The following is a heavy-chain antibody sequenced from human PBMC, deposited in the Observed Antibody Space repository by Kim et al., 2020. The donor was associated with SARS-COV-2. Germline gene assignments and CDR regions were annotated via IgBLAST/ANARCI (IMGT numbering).Heavy chain of an antibody. J-gene: IGHJ4*02. CDR2: INPNSGGT. CDR3: ARVEGATVRGVLAY. Sequence: ASVKVSCKASGYTFTGYYMHWIRQAPGQGLEWMGRINPNSGGTDYAQQFQGRVTMTKDTSISTVYMELSRLTSDDTAVYYCARVEGATVRGVLAYWGQGTLVTVSS. CDR1: GYTFTGYY. V-gene: IGHV1-2*06. D-gene: IGHD3-10*01.